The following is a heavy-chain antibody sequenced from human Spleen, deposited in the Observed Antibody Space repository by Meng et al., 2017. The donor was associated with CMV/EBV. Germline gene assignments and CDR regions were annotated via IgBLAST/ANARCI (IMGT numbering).Heavy chain of an antibody. J-gene: IGHJ4*02. CDR2: INPTGGSGGTT. V-gene: IGHV1-46*01. D-gene: IGHD5/OR15-5a*01. CDR3: VRGGGLPLDF. Sequence: ASVKVSCKSSGGTFSSNSAFRWVRQAPGQGLEWMGVINPTGGSGGTTTYAQKFQGRISMTWDTPASTVYMELTSLRSEDTAIYYCVRGGGLPLDFWGQGTLVTVSS. CDR1: GGTFSSNS.